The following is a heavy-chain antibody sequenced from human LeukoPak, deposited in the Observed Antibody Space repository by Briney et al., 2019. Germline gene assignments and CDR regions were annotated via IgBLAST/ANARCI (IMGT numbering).Heavy chain of an antibody. CDR2: VSSGHHA. CDR1: GFTLGGHD. CDR3: VREARGYHYTYFDY. D-gene: IGHD5-18*01. V-gene: IGHV3-13*01. J-gene: IGHJ4*02. Sequence: GGPLRPSCAASGFTLGGHDMPWVRQTTGEGLEWVAAVSSGHHAFYAGSVKGRFTVSREDAKNSLYLQMNSLRAGDTAVYYCVREARGYHYTYFDYWGQGSLVTVSS.